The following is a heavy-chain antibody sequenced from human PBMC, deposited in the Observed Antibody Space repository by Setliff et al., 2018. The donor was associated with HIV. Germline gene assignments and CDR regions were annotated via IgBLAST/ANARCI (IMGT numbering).Heavy chain of an antibody. J-gene: IGHJ4*02. CDR2: VTPDGGDK. CDR3: VRDLARVIAH. D-gene: IGHD2-21*01. V-gene: IGHV3-7*01. Sequence: GETLKISCAASGFMFGVDWMSWVRQTPGKGLEWVASVTPDGGDKYYANSMRGRFTISRDNGKNAVYLQMNSLTAEDTALYYCVRDLARVIAHWGQGTLVTVSS. CDR1: GFMFGVDW.